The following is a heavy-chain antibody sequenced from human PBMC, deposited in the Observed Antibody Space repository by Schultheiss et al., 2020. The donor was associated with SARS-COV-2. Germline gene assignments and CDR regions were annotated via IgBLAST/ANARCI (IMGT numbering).Heavy chain of an antibody. J-gene: IGHJ6*02. Sequence: SQTLSLTCTVSGGSISSGSYYWSWIRQPAGKGLEWIGRIYTSGSTNYNPSLKSRVTISVDTSKNQFSLKLSSVTAADTAVYYCARGGRGDYDILTGYYWGLDVWGQGTTVTVSS. V-gene: IGHV4-61*02. CDR3: ARGGRGDYDILTGYYWGLDV. CDR1: GGSISSGSYY. CDR2: IYTSGST. D-gene: IGHD3-9*01.